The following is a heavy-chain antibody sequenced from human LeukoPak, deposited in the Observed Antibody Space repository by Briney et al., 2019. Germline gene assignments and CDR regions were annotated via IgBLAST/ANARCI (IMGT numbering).Heavy chain of an antibody. J-gene: IGHJ4*02. CDR2: IYYTGNT. CDR1: GVSFSSYY. D-gene: IGHD6-13*01. Sequence: SETLSLTCTVSGVSFSSYYWTWIRQSPGKGLEWTGYIYYTGNTNYNPSLKSRVTISVDTSKNQFSLRLSSVTAADTAVYYCARVRWVGQQLVPLYYFDYWGQGTLVTVSS. CDR3: ARVRWVGQQLVPLYYFDY. V-gene: IGHV4-59*01.